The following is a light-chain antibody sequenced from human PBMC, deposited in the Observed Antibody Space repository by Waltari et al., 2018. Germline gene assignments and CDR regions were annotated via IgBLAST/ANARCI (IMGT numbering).Light chain of an antibody. CDR3: QVWEGSSDHYV. CDR2: DDS. V-gene: IGLV3-21*03. Sequence: SYVLTQPASVSVAPGKTARITCEGNNIGGKTVHWYQLRPGQAPELVVHDDSDRPSGIPERFSGSNSGNTATLTISGVEVGDEGDYYCQVWEGSSDHYVFGTGTAVSV. CDR1: NIGGKT. J-gene: IGLJ1*01.